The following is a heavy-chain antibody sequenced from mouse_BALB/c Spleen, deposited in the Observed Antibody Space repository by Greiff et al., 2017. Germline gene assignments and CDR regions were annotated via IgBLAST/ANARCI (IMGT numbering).Heavy chain of an antibody. V-gene: IGHV1S81*02. CDR2: INPSNGGT. CDR1: GYTFTSYY. J-gene: IGHJ2*01. CDR3: TRKSSYDYFDD. D-gene: IGHD1-1*01. Sequence: QVQLQQPGAELVKPGASVKLSCKASGYTFTSYYMYWVKQRPGQGLEWIGGINPSNGGTNFNEKFKSKATLTVDKSSSTAYMQLSSLTSEDSAVYYCTRKSSYDYFDDWGQGTTLTVSS.